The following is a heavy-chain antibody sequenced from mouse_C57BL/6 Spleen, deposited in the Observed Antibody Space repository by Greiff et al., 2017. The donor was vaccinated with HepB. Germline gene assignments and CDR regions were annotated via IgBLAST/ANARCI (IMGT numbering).Heavy chain of an antibody. CDR3: AGGNYVDY. J-gene: IGHJ2*01. CDR1: GFNIKDDY. Sequence: EVQLQQSGAELVRPGASVKLSCTASGFNIKDDYMHWVKQRPEQGLEWIGWIDPENGDTEYAAKFQGKATITADTSSNTAYLQLSRLTSEDTAVYYCAGGNYVDYWGQGTTLTVSS. V-gene: IGHV14-4*01. CDR2: IDPENGDT.